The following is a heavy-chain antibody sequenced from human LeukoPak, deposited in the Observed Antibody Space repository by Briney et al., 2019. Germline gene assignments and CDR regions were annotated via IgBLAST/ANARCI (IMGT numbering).Heavy chain of an antibody. CDR2: ISYDGSNK. CDR1: GFTFSSYA. Sequence: PGRSLRLSCAASGFTFSSYAMHWVRQAPGKGLEWVAVISYDGSNKYYADSVKGRFTISRDNSKNTLYLQMNSLRAEDTAVYYCARSFSVVRGVMNDAFDIWGQGTMVTVSS. CDR3: ARSFSVVRGVMNDAFDI. J-gene: IGHJ3*02. V-gene: IGHV3-30-3*01. D-gene: IGHD3-10*01.